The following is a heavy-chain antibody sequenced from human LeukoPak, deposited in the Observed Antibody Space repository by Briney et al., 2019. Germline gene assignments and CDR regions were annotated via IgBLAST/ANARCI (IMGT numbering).Heavy chain of an antibody. CDR1: RGSTGGYY. Sequence: SETLSLTCTVSRGSTGGYYWSWIRQPPGKGLEWIGYIDYSGSTNYNPSLKSRVTISVDTSKNHFSLKLSSVTAADTAVYYCARAYNYGSGSYSAFPYWGQGTLVTVSS. V-gene: IGHV4-59*01. J-gene: IGHJ4*02. D-gene: IGHD3-10*01. CDR3: ARAYNYGSGSYSAFPY. CDR2: IDYSGST.